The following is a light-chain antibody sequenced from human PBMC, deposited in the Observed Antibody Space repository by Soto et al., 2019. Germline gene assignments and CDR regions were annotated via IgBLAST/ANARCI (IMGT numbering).Light chain of an antibody. CDR1: SSDLGDYDY. J-gene: IGLJ2*01. Sequence: QSVLTQPPSASGSPGQSVTISCIGTSSDLGDYDYVSWYQQHPGKAPKLMIYEVNKRPSGVPDRSSGSKSGNTASLTVTGLQAEDEADYYCSSYAGSNNLIFGGGT. V-gene: IGLV2-8*01. CDR2: EVN. CDR3: SSYAGSNNLI.